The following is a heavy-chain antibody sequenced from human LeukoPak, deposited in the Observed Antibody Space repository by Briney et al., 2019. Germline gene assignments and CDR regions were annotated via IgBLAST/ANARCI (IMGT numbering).Heavy chain of an antibody. D-gene: IGHD1-26*01. CDR1: GYTFTGYY. CDR3: ARDTSDRGSSYSLGY. CDR2: INPNRGGT. J-gene: IGHJ4*02. V-gene: IGHV1-2*02. Sequence: ASVKVSCKATGYTFTGYYMHWVRQAPGQGLEWMGWINPNRGGTNYAQKFQGRVTMTRDTSISTAYMKMSRLRSDDTAVDYCARDTSDRGSSYSLGYWGQGTLVTVSS.